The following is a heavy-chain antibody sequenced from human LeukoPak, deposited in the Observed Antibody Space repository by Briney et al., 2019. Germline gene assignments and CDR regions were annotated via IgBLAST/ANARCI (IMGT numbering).Heavy chain of an antibody. CDR3: ARLPRRGRGGPDY. J-gene: IGHJ4*02. V-gene: IGHV4-34*01. D-gene: IGHD3-10*01. CDR1: GGSFSGYY. Sequence: SETLSLTCAVYGGSFSGYYWSWIRQPPGKGLEWIGEINHSGSTNYNPSLKSRVTISVDTSKNQFSLKLSSVTAADTAVYYCARLPRRGRGGPDYWGQGTLVTVSS. CDR2: INHSGST.